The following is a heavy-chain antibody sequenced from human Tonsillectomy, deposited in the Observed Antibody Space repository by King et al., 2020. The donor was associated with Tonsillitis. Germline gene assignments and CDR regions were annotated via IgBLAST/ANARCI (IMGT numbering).Heavy chain of an antibody. CDR2: IKRDGSQK. CDR1: GFTFSDSW. V-gene: IGHV3-7*03. J-gene: IGHJ3*02. CDR3: ARDMTHSDSSFYYDALDI. Sequence: EVQLVESGGDLVQPGGSLRLSCAASGFTFSDSWMTWVRQAPGKGLEWVANIKRDGSQKNYVDSVKGRFTISRDNAKNSLYLQMNSLRAEDTAVYYCARDMTHSDSSFYYDALDIWGQGTMVTVSS. D-gene: IGHD3-22*01.